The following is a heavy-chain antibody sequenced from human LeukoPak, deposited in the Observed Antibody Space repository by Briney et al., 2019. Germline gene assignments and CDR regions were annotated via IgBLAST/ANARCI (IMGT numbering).Heavy chain of an antibody. CDR3: STLTSRGLSDS. CDR1: GFIFTNYF. J-gene: IGHJ4*02. D-gene: IGHD1-20*01. CDR2: IKSKADGETI. Sequence: GGSLRLSCAASGFIFTNYFMSWVRQAPGKGLEWVGRIKSKADGETIDYAAPVKGRFTFSRDDSKNMLYLQKNSLKSEDTAVYYCSTLTSRGLSDSWGQGTLVTVSS. V-gene: IGHV3-15*01.